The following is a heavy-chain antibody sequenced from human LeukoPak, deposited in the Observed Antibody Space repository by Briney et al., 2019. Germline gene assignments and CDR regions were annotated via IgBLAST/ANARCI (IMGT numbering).Heavy chain of an antibody. J-gene: IGHJ3*02. D-gene: IGHD5-18*01. Sequence: GESLKISCKGSGYSFTSYWIGWVRQMPGKGLEWMGIIYPGDSDTRSSPSFQGRVTISADKSISTAYLQWSSLKASDTAIYYCARRYRGDAFDIWGQGTMVTVSS. CDR2: IYPGDSDT. CDR3: ARRYRGDAFDI. CDR1: GYSFTSYW. V-gene: IGHV5-51*01.